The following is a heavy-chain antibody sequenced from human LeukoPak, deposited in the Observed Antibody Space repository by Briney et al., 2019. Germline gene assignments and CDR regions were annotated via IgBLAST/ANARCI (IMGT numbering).Heavy chain of an antibody. V-gene: IGHV3-21*01. Sequence: GGSLRLSCAASGFTFSSYSMNWVRQAPGKGREWVSSISSSSSYIYYADSVKGRFTISRDNAKNSLYLQMNSLRAEDTAVYYCARVRSGSSAGNYGMDVWGQGTTVTVSS. CDR2: ISSSSSYI. J-gene: IGHJ6*02. D-gene: IGHD1-26*01. CDR1: GFTFSSYS. CDR3: ARVRSGSSAGNYGMDV.